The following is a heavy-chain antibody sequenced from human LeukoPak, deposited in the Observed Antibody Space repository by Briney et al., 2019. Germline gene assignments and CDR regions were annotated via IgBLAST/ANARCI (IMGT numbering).Heavy chain of an antibody. CDR2: INSDGSST. V-gene: IGHV3-74*01. CDR3: ASARPYSSGWYGDY. J-gene: IGHJ4*02. Sequence: GGSLRLSCAASGFTFSGYDMNWVRQAPGKGLVWVSRINSDGSSTSYADSVKGRFTISRDNAKNTLYLQMNSLRAEDTAVYYCASARPYSSGWYGDYWGQGTLVTVSS. CDR1: GFTFSGYD. D-gene: IGHD6-19*01.